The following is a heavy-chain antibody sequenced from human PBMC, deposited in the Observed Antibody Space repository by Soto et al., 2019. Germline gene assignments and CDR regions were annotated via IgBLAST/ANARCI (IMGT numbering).Heavy chain of an antibody. D-gene: IGHD3-10*01. CDR2: INPNSGGT. Sequence: VASVKVSCKASGYTFTGYYMHWVRQAPGQGLEWMGWINPNSGGTNYAQKFQGWVTMTRDTFISTAYMELSRLRSDDTAVYYCARDAGSAYYYGMDVWGQGTTVTVSS. V-gene: IGHV1-2*04. J-gene: IGHJ6*02. CDR3: ARDAGSAYYYGMDV. CDR1: GYTFTGYY.